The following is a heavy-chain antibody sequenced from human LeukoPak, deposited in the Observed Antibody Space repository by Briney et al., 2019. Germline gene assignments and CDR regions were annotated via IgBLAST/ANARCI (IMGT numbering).Heavy chain of an antibody. CDR2: IYYSGST. J-gene: IGHJ4*02. CDR3: ARADCSSTSCLHNNFDY. V-gene: IGHV4-59*01. D-gene: IGHD2-2*01. Sequence: SETLSLTCTVSGGSISSYYRSWIRQPPGKGLEWIGYIYYSGSTNYNPSLKSRVTISVDTSKNQFSLKLSSVTAADTAVYYCARADCSSTSCLHNNFDYWGQGTLVTVSS. CDR1: GGSISSYY.